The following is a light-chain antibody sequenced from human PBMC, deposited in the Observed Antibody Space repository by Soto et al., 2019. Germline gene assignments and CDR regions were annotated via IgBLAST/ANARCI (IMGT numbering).Light chain of an antibody. J-gene: IGKJ2*01. CDR2: GAS. CDR1: QSVSSNY. CDR3: QQYSSSRYT. V-gene: IGKV3-20*01. Sequence: EIVLTQSPGTLSLSAGERATLSCRASQSVSSNYLAWYQQKPGQAPRLLIYGASSRATGIPDRFSGSGSGTDFTLTISRLEPEDFAAYYCQQYSSSRYTFGQGTKLEIK.